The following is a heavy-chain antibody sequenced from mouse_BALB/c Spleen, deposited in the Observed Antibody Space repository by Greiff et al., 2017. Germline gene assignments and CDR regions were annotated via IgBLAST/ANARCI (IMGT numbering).Heavy chain of an antibody. CDR2: ISSGGSYT. J-gene: IGHJ3*01. V-gene: IGHV5-6*01. CDR3: ARHGTVRPFAY. Sequence: EVKLMESGGDLVKPGGSLKLSCAASGFTFSSYGMSWVRQTPDKRLEWVATISSGGSYTYYPDSVKGRFTISRDNAKNTLYLQMSSLKSEDTAMYYCARHGTVRPFAYWGQGTLVTVSA. D-gene: IGHD1-1*01. CDR1: GFTFSSYG.